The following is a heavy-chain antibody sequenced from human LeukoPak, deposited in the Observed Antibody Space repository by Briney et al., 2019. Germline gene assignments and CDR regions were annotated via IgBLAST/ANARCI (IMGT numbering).Heavy chain of an antibody. CDR3: ARDYTGYFP. Sequence: GGYLRLSCEASGFTFSSYWMRWVRQAPGKGLEWVANIKTDGSEKYYVDSVKGRFTISRDNAKNSLYLQMNSLRAEDTAVYYCARDYTGYFPWGQGTLVIVSS. V-gene: IGHV3-7*03. J-gene: IGHJ5*02. CDR1: GFTFSSYW. D-gene: IGHD3-9*01. CDR2: IKTDGSEK.